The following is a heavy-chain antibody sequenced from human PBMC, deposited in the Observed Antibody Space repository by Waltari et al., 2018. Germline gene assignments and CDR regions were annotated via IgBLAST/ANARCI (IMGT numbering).Heavy chain of an antibody. CDR1: GYTFTDYY. CDR2: VDAEDGET. Sequence: EVQLVQSGAEVKKPGATVKISCKVSGYTFTDYYMHWVQQAPGKGLEWMGLVDAEDGETIYAEKFQGRVTITADTSTDTAYMELSSLRSEDTAVYYCAMARGDYYDSSGYWWYFDLWGRGTLVTVSS. D-gene: IGHD3-22*01. CDR3: AMARGDYYDSSGYWWYFDL. J-gene: IGHJ2*01. V-gene: IGHV1-69-2*01.